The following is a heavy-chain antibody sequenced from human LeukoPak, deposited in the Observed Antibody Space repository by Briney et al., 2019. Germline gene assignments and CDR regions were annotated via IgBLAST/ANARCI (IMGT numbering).Heavy chain of an antibody. J-gene: IGHJ4*02. D-gene: IGHD3-9*01. CDR1: GGSISSYY. V-gene: IGHV4-59*01. CDR2: IYYSRST. Sequence: SETLSLTCTVSGGSISSYYWSWIRQPPGKGREWIGYIYYSRSTNYNPSLKSRVTISVDTSKNQFSLKLSSLTAADTAVYYCARAGTYDILTGYFAPFDYWGQGTLVTVSS. CDR3: ARAGTYDILTGYFAPFDY.